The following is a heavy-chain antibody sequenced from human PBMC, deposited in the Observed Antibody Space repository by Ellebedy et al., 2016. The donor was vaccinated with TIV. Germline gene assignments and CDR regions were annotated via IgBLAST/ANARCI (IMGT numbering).Heavy chain of an antibody. J-gene: IGHJ4*02. D-gene: IGHD1-20*01. CDR1: GFTFSRNW. CDR3: VREYNFKSGGPGNY. CDR2: IKQDGSEK. V-gene: IGHV3-7*01. Sequence: PGGSLRLSCEASGFTFSRNWISWFRLAPGKGLEWVANIKQDGSEKYYVDSVKGRFTISRDNAKNSLYLQMNSLRADDTAVYYCVREYNFKSGGPGNYWGQGTLVTVSS.